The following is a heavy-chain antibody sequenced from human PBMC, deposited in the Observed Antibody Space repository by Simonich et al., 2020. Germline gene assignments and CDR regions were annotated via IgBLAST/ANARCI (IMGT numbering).Heavy chain of an antibody. J-gene: IGHJ4*02. V-gene: IGHV3-21*01. Sequence: GGGLVKPGGSLRLSCAASVFTFSSYSMNWVRQAPGKGLEWGTSISSSSSNIYYANSVKGRFTISRDNAKNALYLQMNSLRAEDTAVYYCARDTSYYGSWSYYFDYWGQGTLVTVSS. CDR3: ARDTSYYGSWSYYFDY. CDR2: ISSSSSNI. CDR1: VFTFSSYS. D-gene: IGHD3-10*01.